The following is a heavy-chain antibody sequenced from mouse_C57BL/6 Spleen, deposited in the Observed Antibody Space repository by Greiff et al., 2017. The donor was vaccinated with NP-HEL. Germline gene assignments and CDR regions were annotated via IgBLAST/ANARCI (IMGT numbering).Heavy chain of an antibody. J-gene: IGHJ3*01. D-gene: IGHD2-4*01. V-gene: IGHV2-2*01. CDR1: GFSLTSYG. CDR3: ARKGDYDEGWFAY. CDR2: IWSGGST. Sequence: VKLMESGPGLVQPSQSLSITCTVSGFSLTSYGVHWVRQSPGKGLEWLGVIWSGGSTDYNAAFISRLSISKDNSKSQVFFKMNSLQADDTAIYYCARKGDYDEGWFAYWGQGTLVTVSA.